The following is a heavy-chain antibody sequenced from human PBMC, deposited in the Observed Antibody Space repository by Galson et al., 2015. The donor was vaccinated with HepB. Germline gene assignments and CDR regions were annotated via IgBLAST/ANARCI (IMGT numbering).Heavy chain of an antibody. J-gene: IGHJ2*01. D-gene: IGHD3-9*01. CDR1: GFTFSSYA. CDR2: ISGSGGST. CDR3: AKEGDGDNFDWLLFVAFFDL. V-gene: IGHV3-23*01. Sequence: LRLSCAASGFTFSSYAVSWVRRAPGKGLEWVSAISGSGGSTYYADSVKGRFTISRDNSKNTLYLQMNSLRAEDTAVYYCAKEGDGDNFDWLLFVAFFDLWGRGTLVTVSS.